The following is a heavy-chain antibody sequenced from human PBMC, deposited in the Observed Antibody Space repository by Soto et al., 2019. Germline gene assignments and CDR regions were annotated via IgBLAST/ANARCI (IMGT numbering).Heavy chain of an antibody. CDR3: ARQTGYYDFWSGYSATKYYFDY. CDR1: GYSFTSYW. CDR2: IYPGDSDT. D-gene: IGHD3-3*01. J-gene: IGHJ4*02. V-gene: IGHV5-51*01. Sequence: GESLKISCKGSGYSFTSYWIGWVRQMPGKGLEWMGIIYPGDSDTRYSPSFQGQVTISADKSISTAYLQWSSLKASDTAMYYCARQTGYYDFWSGYSATKYYFDYWGQGTLVTVSS.